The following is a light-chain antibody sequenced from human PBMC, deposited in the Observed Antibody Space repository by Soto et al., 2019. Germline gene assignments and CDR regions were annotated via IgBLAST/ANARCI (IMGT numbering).Light chain of an antibody. CDR2: GAS. J-gene: IGKJ1*01. Sequence: EILMTQSPATLSVSPGERATLSCRASQSVSSSYLAWYQQKPGQAPRLLIYGASTRATGIPARFSGSGSGTEFTLTISSLQSEDFAVYCCQQYNNWPATFGQGTKVDIK. V-gene: IGKV3-15*01. CDR1: QSVSSSY. CDR3: QQYNNWPAT.